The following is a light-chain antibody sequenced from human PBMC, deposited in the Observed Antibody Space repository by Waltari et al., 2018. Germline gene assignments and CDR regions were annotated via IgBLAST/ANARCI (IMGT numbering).Light chain of an antibody. J-gene: IGKJ1*01. CDR1: QSILYSSNNKNY. CDR3: QEYYRATWT. CDR2: WAA. V-gene: IGKV4-1*01. Sequence: DIVMTQSPDSLAVSLGERATINCKSSQSILYSSNNKNYLAWFHQIPGQPPKLLIYWAATGHSGGPDRVSGSESGTDFSLTISSLQAEEVAVYYGQEYYRATWTGGRVTKVEIK.